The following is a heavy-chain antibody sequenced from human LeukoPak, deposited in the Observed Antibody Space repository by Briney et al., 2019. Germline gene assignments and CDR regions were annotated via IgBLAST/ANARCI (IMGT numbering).Heavy chain of an antibody. D-gene: IGHD4-17*01. CDR1: GFIFSDYA. CDR2: ITGSGRGT. V-gene: IGHV3-23*01. CDR3: GMDPNGDYIGAFDF. J-gene: IGHJ3*01. Sequence: GGSLRLSCAASGFIFSDYAMTWVRQIPGKGLEWVSSITGSGRGTQYGDSVKGRFTVSRDNSKNTLYLQMDSLRVEDTAPYYCGMDPNGDYIGAFDFWGQGTLVTVSS.